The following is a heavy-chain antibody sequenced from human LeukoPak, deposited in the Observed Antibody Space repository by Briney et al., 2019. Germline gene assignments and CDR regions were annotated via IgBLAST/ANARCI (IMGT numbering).Heavy chain of an antibody. V-gene: IGHV4-39*01. D-gene: IGHD3-10*01. Sequence: SETLSLTCTVSGGSISSSSYYWGWMRQPPGKGLEWIGSIYYSGSTYYNPSLKSRVTISVDTSKNQFSLKLSSVTAADTAVYYCARRGFGRGSDYWGQGTLVTVSS. CDR1: GGSISSSSYY. CDR3: ARRGFGRGSDY. CDR2: IYYSGST. J-gene: IGHJ4*02.